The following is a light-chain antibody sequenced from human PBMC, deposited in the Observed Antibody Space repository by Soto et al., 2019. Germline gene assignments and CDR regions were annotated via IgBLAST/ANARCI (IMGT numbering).Light chain of an antibody. CDR3: SSYTSSSPWV. V-gene: IGLV2-14*01. Sequence: QSALTQPASVSGSPGQSITISCTGTSSDVGGYNYVSWYQQHPGKAPKLMIYEVSNRPSGVSNRFSGPKSGNTASLIISGLQAEDEADYYCSSYTSSSPWVFGGGTKVTVL. CDR1: SSDVGGYNY. CDR2: EVS. J-gene: IGLJ3*02.